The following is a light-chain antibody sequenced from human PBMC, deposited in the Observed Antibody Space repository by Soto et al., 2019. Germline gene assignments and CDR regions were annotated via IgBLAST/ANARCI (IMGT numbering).Light chain of an antibody. V-gene: IGKV3-20*01. J-gene: IGKJ4*01. CDR2: DAS. CDR1: QSVSIY. CDR3: QKYGSSPLN. Sequence: ELELTPSRATLSFSPWERANLSCRSSQSVSIYLAWYQQKPGQAPRLLIYDASNRATGIPARFSGSGSGTDFTLTISRLEPEDFAVYYCQKYGSSPLNFGGGTKVDIK.